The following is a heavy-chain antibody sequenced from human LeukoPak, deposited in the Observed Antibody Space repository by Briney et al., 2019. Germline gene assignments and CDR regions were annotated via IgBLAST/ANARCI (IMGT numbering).Heavy chain of an antibody. CDR2: INPSGGST. V-gene: IGHV1-46*01. D-gene: IGHD6-19*01. Sequence: GASVKVSCKASGYTFTSHYMHWVRQAPGQGLEWMGIINPSGGSTSYPQKFRGRVTMTRDTSTSTVYMELSSLRSEDTAVYFCARDEVAGTYYFDNWGQGTLVTVSS. J-gene: IGHJ4*02. CDR1: GYTFTSHY. CDR3: ARDEVAGTYYFDN.